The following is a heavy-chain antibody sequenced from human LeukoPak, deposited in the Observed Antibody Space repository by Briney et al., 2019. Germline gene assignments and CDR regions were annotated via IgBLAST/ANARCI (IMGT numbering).Heavy chain of an antibody. Sequence: GGSLRLSCAASGFTFSSYAMHWVRQAPGKGLEWVAVISYDGSNKYYADSVKGRFTISRDNSKNTLYLQMNSLRAEDTAVYYCALLRGSSRSGGGYGMDVWGQGTTVTVSS. V-gene: IGHV3-30-3*01. CDR1: GFTFSSYA. D-gene: IGHD1-26*01. CDR3: ALLRGSSRSGGGYGMDV. J-gene: IGHJ6*02. CDR2: ISYDGSNK.